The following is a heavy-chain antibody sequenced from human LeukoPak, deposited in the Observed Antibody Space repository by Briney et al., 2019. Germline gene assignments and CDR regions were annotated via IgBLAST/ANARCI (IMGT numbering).Heavy chain of an antibody. J-gene: IGHJ5*02. CDR2: ISAYNGNT. Sequence: GASVKVSCKASGYTFTSYGISWVRQAPGQGLEWMGWISAYNGNTNYAQKLQGRVTMTTDTSTSTAYMELRSLRSDDTAVYYCARDQGGIAVAGRRMFDPWGQGTLVTVSS. CDR1: GYTFTSYG. V-gene: IGHV1-18*01. CDR3: ARDQGGIAVAGRRMFDP. D-gene: IGHD6-19*01.